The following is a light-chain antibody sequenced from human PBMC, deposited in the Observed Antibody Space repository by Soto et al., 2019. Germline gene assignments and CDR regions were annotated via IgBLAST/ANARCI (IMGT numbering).Light chain of an antibody. CDR3: QQYNSYSST. CDR2: EAS. J-gene: IGKJ5*01. CDR1: QSIYNW. Sequence: DIQMTQSPSTLSASVGDRVTITCRASQSIYNWLAWYQQRPGQTPKLLIYEASSLERGVPSRFSGSGSGTEFTLTIGSLQPDEFATYYCQQYNSYSSTCGQGTRLEI. V-gene: IGKV1-5*01.